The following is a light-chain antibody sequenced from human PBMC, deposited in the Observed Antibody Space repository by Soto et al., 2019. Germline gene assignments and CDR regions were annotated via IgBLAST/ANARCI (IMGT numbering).Light chain of an antibody. CDR1: QSVSSSY. CDR3: PQYGSSPWT. CDR2: GAS. J-gene: IGKJ1*01. Sequence: EIVLTQSPGTLYLSPGERATLSCRASQSVSSSYLAWYQQKPGQAPRLLIYGASSRATGIPDRFSGSGSGTDFTLTISRLEPEDFAVYYCPQYGSSPWTFGQGTKVDIK. V-gene: IGKV3-20*01.